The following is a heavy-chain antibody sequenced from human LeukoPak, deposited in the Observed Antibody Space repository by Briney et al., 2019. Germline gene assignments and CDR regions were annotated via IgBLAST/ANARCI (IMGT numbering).Heavy chain of an antibody. CDR2: INTSGST. CDR3: ARGTGHYYYDSSGYADDAFDI. Sequence: TSETLSLTCTVSGGSISSYYWSWIRQPAGKGLEWIGRINTSGSTNYNPSLKSRVTMSVDTSKNQFSLKLSSVTAADTAVYYCARGTGHYYYDSSGYADDAFDIWGQGTMVTVSS. CDR1: GGSISSYY. D-gene: IGHD3-22*01. J-gene: IGHJ3*02. V-gene: IGHV4-4*07.